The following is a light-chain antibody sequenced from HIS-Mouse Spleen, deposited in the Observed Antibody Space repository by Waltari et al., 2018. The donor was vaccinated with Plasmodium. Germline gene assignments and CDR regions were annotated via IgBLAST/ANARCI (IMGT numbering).Light chain of an antibody. CDR1: NLGMKR. CDR3: QVWDSSSDHPV. J-gene: IGLJ2*01. Sequence: SYVLTQPPSVSVAPGQTARITCGGNNLGMKRVNWYQQKPGQAPVLVVYDDSDRPSGIPERFSGSNSGNTATLTISRVEAGDEADYYCQVWDSSSDHPVFGGGTKLTVL. CDR2: DDS. V-gene: IGLV3-21*02.